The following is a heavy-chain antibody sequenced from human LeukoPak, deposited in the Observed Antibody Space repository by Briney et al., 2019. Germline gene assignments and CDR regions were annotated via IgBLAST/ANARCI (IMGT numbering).Heavy chain of an antibody. CDR2: ISYDGSNK. J-gene: IGHJ2*01. V-gene: IGHV3-30*18. CDR3: AKTLDSSGPKYWYFDL. CDR1: GFTFSTYG. D-gene: IGHD6-19*01. Sequence: PGGSLRLSCVASGFTFSTYGMHWVRQAPGRGLEWVAVISYDGSNKYYADSVKGRFTISRDNSKNTLYLQMNSLRAEDTAVYYCAKTLDSSGPKYWYFDLWGRGTLVTVSS.